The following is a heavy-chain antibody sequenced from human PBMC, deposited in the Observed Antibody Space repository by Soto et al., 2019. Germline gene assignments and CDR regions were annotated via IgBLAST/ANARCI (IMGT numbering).Heavy chain of an antibody. D-gene: IGHD2-8*01. V-gene: IGHV3-48*02. J-gene: IGHJ5*02. CDR2: ISFSSSTI. CDR1: GFTFSTYS. CDR3: ARDNGMAGSFDP. Sequence: PGGSLRLSCAASGFTFSTYSMNWVRQAPGKGLEWVSYISFSSSTIFYADSVRGRFTISRDNAKNSLYLQVNTLRDEDTAVYYCARDNGMAGSFDPWGQGTLVTVSS.